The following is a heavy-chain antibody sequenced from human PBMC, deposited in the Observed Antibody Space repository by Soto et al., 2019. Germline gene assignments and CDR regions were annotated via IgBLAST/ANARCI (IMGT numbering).Heavy chain of an antibody. J-gene: IGHJ5*02. CDR3: ARGFHWFDP. CDR1: GGSISSYY. D-gene: IGHD2-21*01. V-gene: IGHV4-59*01. Sequence: QVQLQESGPGLVKPSETLSLTCTVSGGSISSYYWSWIRQPPGKGLEWIGYIFYSGNTNYNPSLKSRVTISVDTSTNQFSLKLSSVTAADTAVYYCARGFHWFDPWGQGTLVTVSS. CDR2: IFYSGNT.